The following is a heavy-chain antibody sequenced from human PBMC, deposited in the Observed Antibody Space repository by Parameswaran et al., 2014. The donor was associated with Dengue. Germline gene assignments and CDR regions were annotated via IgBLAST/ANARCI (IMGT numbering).Heavy chain of an antibody. CDR2: IKQDGSEK. V-gene: IGHV3-7*01. J-gene: IGHJ4*02. Sequence: VRQAPGKGLEWVANIKQDGSEKYYVDSVKGRFTISRDNAKNSLYLQMNSLRAEDTAVYYCAIVDTAMAILNWGQGTLVTVSS. CDR3: AIVDTAMAILN. D-gene: IGHD5-18*01.